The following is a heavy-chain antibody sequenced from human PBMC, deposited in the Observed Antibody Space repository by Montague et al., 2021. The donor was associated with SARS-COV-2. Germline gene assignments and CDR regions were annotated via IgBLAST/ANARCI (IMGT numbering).Heavy chain of an antibody. V-gene: IGHV2-70*11. CDR2: IDWDDDK. J-gene: IGHJ5*02. D-gene: IGHD6-13*01. Sequence: PALVKPIQTLTLTCTFSGLSLSTSGMCVSWIRQPPGKALEWLARIDWDDDKYYSTSLKTRLTISKDTSKNQVVLTMTNMDPVDTATYYCARILVAAAGSPFDPWGQGTLVTVSS. CDR1: GLSLSTSGMC. CDR3: ARILVAAAGSPFDP.